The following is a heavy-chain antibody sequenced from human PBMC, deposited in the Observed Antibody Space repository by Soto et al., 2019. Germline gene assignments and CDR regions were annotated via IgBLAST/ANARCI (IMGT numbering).Heavy chain of an antibody. CDR2: INPNSGGT. J-gene: IGHJ6*02. V-gene: IGHV1-2*02. CDR1: GYTFTGYY. Sequence: ASVKVSCKASGYTFTGYYMHWVRQAPGQGLEWMGWINPNSGGTNYAQKFQGRVTMTRDTSISTAYMELSRLRSDDTAVYYCARVANTIFGVVIIPPSHYYYGMDVWGQGTTVTVS. CDR3: ARVANTIFGVVIIPPSHYYYGMDV. D-gene: IGHD3-3*01.